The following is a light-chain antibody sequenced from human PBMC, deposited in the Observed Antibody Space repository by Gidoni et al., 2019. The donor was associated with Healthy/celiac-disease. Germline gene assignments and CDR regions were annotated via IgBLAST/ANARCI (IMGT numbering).Light chain of an antibody. CDR2: GVS. CDR3: SSYTSSSTRYD. CDR1: SSYVGCYNH. J-gene: IGLJ1*01. V-gene: IGLV2-14*01. Sequence: QSALTQPASVSGSPGQSITISCTGTSSYVGCYNHVSWYQQHPGKAPKLMIYGVSNRPSGVSNRFSGAKSGNTASLTISGLQAEDEADYYCSSYTSSSTRYDFGTGTKVTVL.